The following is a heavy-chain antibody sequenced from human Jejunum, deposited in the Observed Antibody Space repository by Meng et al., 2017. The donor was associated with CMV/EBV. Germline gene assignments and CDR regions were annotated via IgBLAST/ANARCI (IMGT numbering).Heavy chain of an antibody. D-gene: IGHD6-6*01. V-gene: IGHV5-51*03. CDR2: IFPSDSDT. J-gene: IGHJ4*02. Sequence: GAEVKQPGESLKISCKGSGYSFTNYWIGWVRQMPGKGLEWMGIIFPSDSDTRYSPSFQDQVTISADTSITTAYLQWSSLKASGTAMYYCARLGSSSSGDYWGQGTLGTVSS. CDR3: ARLGSSSSGDY. CDR1: GYSFTNYW.